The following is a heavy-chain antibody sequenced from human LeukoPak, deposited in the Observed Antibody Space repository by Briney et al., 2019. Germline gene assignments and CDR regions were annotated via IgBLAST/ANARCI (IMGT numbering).Heavy chain of an antibody. Sequence: APVKVSCKASGYTFTSYIMNWVRQAPGQGLEWMGWINTNTGNPTYAQGFTGRFVFSLDTSVSTAYLQISSLKAEDTAVYYCARHYGSGSWNAFDIWGQGTMVTVSS. CDR3: ARHYGSGSWNAFDI. CDR1: GYTFTSYI. J-gene: IGHJ3*02. D-gene: IGHD3-10*01. V-gene: IGHV7-4-1*02. CDR2: INTNTGNP.